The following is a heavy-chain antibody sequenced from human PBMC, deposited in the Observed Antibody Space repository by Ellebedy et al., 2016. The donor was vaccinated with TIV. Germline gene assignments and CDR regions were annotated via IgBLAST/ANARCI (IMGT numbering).Heavy chain of an antibody. J-gene: IGHJ6*02. V-gene: IGHV1-46*01. CDR3: ARVLVATSNYGMDV. CDR2: IHPSGGST. Sequence: AASVKVSCKASGYTFTSFYMFWVRQAPGQGLEWMGMIHPSGGSTGYAQKFQGRVTMTRDTSTSTVYMEMSRLRSEDTAVYYCARVLVATSNYGMDVWGQGTTVTVSS. CDR1: GYTFTSFY. D-gene: IGHD5-12*01.